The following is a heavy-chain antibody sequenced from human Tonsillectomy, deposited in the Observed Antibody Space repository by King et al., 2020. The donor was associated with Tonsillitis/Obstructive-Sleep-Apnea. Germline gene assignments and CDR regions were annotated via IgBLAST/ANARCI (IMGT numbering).Heavy chain of an antibody. CDR3: ARGDYDFCSVLDY. CDR1: GFTFSSYA. V-gene: IGHV3-30*04. D-gene: IGHD3-3*01. J-gene: IGHJ4*02. CDR2: ISYDGSNK. Sequence: VQLVESGGGVVQPGRSLRLSCAASGFTFSSYAMHWVRQAPGKGLEWVAVISYDGSNKYYADSVKGRFTISRDNSKNTLYLQMNSLRAEDTAVYYCARGDYDFCSVLDYWGQGTLVTVSS.